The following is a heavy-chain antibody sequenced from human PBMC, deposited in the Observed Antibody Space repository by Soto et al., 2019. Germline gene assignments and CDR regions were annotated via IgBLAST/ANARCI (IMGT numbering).Heavy chain of an antibody. CDR2: INGYGHGA. D-gene: IGHD3-10*01. CDR1: GYSFTTYG. CDR3: VRDLNGDFYY. Sequence: QVQLVQSGAEVRQPGASVKVSCKASGYSFTTYGMSWVRQAPGQGLEYMGLINGYGHGAKYVQRFQGRFSMTTDTSTNTVYMDLRSLTSDDTAVYYCVRDLNGDFYYWGQGTVVIVSP. V-gene: IGHV1-18*01. J-gene: IGHJ4*02.